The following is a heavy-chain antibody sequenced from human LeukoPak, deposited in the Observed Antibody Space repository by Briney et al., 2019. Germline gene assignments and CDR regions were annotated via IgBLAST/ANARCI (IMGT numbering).Heavy chain of an antibody. V-gene: IGHV3-74*01. CDR3: AREGANWGSVGAFDI. J-gene: IGHJ3*02. CDR2: INSDGSST. CDR1: GFTFNNYW. Sequence: GGSLRLSCAASGFTFNNYWMHWVRQVPGKGLVWVSRINSDGSSTSYADSVKGRFTTSRDNAKNTLYLQMNSLRAEDTAVYYCAREGANWGSVGAFDIWGQGTMVTVSS. D-gene: IGHD7-27*01.